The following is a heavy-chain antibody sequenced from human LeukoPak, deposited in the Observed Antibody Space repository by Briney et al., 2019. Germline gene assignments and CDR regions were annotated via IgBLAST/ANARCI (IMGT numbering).Heavy chain of an antibody. CDR2: ISGSGGST. CDR1: GFTFSSYA. J-gene: IGHJ5*02. Sequence: GRSLRLSCAASGFTFSSYAVSWVRQAPGKGLEWVSAISGSGGSTYYADSVKGRFTISRDNSKNTLYLQMNSLRAEATAVYYCTKGHGDWFDPWGQGTLVTVSS. D-gene: IGHD4-17*01. V-gene: IGHV3-23*01. CDR3: TKGHGDWFDP.